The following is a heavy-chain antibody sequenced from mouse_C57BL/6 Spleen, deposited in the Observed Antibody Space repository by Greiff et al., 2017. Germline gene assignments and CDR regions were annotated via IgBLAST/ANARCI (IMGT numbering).Heavy chain of an antibody. CDR1: GYTFTDYY. J-gene: IGHJ3*01. V-gene: IGHV1-26*01. Sequence: VQLQQSGPELVKPGASVKISCKASGYTFTDYYMNWVKQSHGKSLEWIGDINPNNGGTSYNQKFKGKATLTVDKSSSTAYMELRSLTSEDSAVYYCGNYDYDDGFAYWGQGTLVTVSA. CDR3: GNYDYDDGFAY. CDR2: INPNNGGT. D-gene: IGHD2-4*01.